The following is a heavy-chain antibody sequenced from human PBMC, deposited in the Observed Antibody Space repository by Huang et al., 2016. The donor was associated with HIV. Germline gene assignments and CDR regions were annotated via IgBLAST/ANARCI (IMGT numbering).Heavy chain of an antibody. Sequence: QVQLVQSGAEVKKPGASVKVSCKVSGYTLTELSIPWVRQAPGKGLEWMGGFAPENGETNYAQNFQGRVTMTEDTSTDTAYMELNSLRSEDTAVYYCATGFDTYYDIWCQGTMVIASS. J-gene: IGHJ3*02. D-gene: IGHD2-21*01. CDR1: GYTLTELS. CDR2: FAPENGET. CDR3: ATGFDTYYDI. V-gene: IGHV1-24*01.